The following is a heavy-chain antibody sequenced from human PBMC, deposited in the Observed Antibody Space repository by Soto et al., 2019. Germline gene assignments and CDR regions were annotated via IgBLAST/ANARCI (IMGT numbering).Heavy chain of an antibody. Sequence: QVQLVQSGAEVKKPGASVKVSCKATGYTFTTYDINWVRQATGQGLEWMGWMNPNSGDTGYAQKFQGRVTMTRDTSISTAYMELSTLTSEDTAVYYCVRVLEWLRNYWRQGTLVTVSS. V-gene: IGHV1-8*01. J-gene: IGHJ4*02. CDR1: GYTFTTYD. D-gene: IGHD5-12*01. CDR2: MNPNSGDT. CDR3: VRVLEWLRNY.